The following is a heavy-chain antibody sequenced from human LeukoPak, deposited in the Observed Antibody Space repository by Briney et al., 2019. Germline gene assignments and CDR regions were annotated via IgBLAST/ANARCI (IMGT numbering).Heavy chain of an antibody. V-gene: IGHV1-2*04. CDR2: INPNSGGT. D-gene: IGHD5-18*01. Sequence: ALVKVSCKASGYTFTGYYMHWVRQAPGQGLEWMGWINPNSGGTNYAQKFQGWVTMTRDTSISTAYMELSRLRSDDTAVYYCARAVDTAMVYFDYWGQGTLVTVSS. CDR1: GYTFTGYY. CDR3: ARAVDTAMVYFDY. J-gene: IGHJ4*02.